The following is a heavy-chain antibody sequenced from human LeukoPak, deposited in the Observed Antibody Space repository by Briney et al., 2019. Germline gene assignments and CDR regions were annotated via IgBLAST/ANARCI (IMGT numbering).Heavy chain of an antibody. CDR1: GFTFSSYA. Sequence: GGSLRLSCAASGFTFSSYAMTWVRQAPGKGLEWVSVISGSGGSTYYADSVKGRFTISRDNSKNTVYLQMNSLRAEDTAVYYCVKRQCSGGSCYFIDYWGQGTLVTVSS. CDR2: ISGSGGST. V-gene: IGHV3-23*01. D-gene: IGHD2-15*01. J-gene: IGHJ4*02. CDR3: VKRQCSGGSCYFIDY.